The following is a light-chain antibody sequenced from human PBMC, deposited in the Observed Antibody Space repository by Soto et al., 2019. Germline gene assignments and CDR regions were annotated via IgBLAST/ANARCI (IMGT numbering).Light chain of an antibody. Sequence: QSVLTQPPSASGTPGQWVTISCSGSSSNIGSNTVHWYQQLPGTAPRLLIYNNNRRPSGVPDRLSASKSGTSASLALTEVQSEDEADYYCASWDDSLNAWVFGGGTKLTVL. J-gene: IGLJ3*02. CDR2: NNN. V-gene: IGLV1-44*01. CDR1: SSNIGSNT. CDR3: ASWDDSLNAWV.